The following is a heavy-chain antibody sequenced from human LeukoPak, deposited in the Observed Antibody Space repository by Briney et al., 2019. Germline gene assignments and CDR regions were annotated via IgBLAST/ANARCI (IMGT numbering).Heavy chain of an antibody. V-gene: IGHV3-11*01. CDR1: GFIFSDYY. J-gene: IGHJ3*01. CDR2: ITSSGSTV. Sequence: GGSLRLSCAASGFIFSDYYMAWIRQAPGKGLEWLSCITSSGSTVYYVDSVKGRFTISRDNAKKSLYMQMNSLRAEDTAVYFCARGRYYYDSSGVDAFSVWGQGTMVAVSS. D-gene: IGHD3-22*01. CDR3: ARGRYYYDSSGVDAFSV.